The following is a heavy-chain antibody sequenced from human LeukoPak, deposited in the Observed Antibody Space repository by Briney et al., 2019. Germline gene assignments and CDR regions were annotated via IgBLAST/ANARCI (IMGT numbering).Heavy chain of an antibody. CDR2: IYHSGST. CDR3: ASEYYDFWSGYYGY. J-gene: IGHJ4*02. CDR1: GYSISSGYY. V-gene: IGHV4-38-2*01. D-gene: IGHD3-3*01. Sequence: PSETLSLTCAVSGYSISSGYYWGWIRQPPGEGLEWIGSIYHSGSTYYNPSLKSRVTISIDTSKNQFSLKLSSVTAADTAVYYCASEYYDFWSGYYGYWGQGTLVTVSS.